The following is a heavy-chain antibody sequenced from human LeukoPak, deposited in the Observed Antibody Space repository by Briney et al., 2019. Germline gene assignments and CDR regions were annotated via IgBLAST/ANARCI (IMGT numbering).Heavy chain of an antibody. J-gene: IGHJ4*02. Sequence: GGSLRLSCAASGFTFSSYAMHWVRQAPGKGLEWVAVISYDGSNKYYADSVKGRFTISRDNSKNTLYLQMNSLRAEDTAVYYCARDRGAEGCFDYWGQGTLVTVSS. CDR2: ISYDGSNK. D-gene: IGHD1-26*01. CDR1: GFTFSSYA. CDR3: ARDRGAEGCFDY. V-gene: IGHV3-30*04.